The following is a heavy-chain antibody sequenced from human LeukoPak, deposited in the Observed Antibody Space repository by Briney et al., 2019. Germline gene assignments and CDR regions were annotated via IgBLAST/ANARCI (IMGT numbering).Heavy chain of an antibody. CDR3: ARATRTDTAMVPPDY. D-gene: IGHD5-18*01. Sequence: GGSLRLSCAASGFTVSSNYMSWVRQAPGKGLEWVSVIYSGGSTYYADSVKGRFTISRDNSKNTLYLQMNSLRAEDTAVYYCARATRTDTAMVPPDYWGQGTLVTVSS. CDR1: GFTVSSNY. V-gene: IGHV3-53*01. CDR2: IYSGGST. J-gene: IGHJ4*02.